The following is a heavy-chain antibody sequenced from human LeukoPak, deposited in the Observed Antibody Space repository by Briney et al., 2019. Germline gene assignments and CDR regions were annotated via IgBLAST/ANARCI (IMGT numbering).Heavy chain of an antibody. CDR3: ARTDQVVAATSEYFQH. J-gene: IGHJ1*01. V-gene: IGHV3-30*04. D-gene: IGHD2-15*01. CDR1: GFTFSSYA. Sequence: GGSLRLSCAASGFTFSSYAMHWVRQAPGKGLEWVAVISYAGSNKYYADSVKGRFTISRDNSKNTLYLQMNSLRAEDTAVYYCARTDQVVAATSEYFQHWGQGTLVTVSS. CDR2: ISYAGSNK.